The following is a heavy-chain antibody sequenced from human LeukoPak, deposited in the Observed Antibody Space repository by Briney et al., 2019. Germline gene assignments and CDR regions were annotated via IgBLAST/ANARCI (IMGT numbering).Heavy chain of an antibody. Sequence: GASVNVSCKASGGTFSSYAISWVRQAPGQGLEWMGGIIPIFGTANYAQKFQGRVTITADESTSTAYMELSSLRSEDTAVYYCARGARWLRGGIFTNFDYWGQGTLVTVSS. CDR3: ARGARWLRGGIFTNFDY. D-gene: IGHD5-24*01. J-gene: IGHJ4*02. CDR2: IIPIFGTA. CDR1: GGTFSSYA. V-gene: IGHV1-69*13.